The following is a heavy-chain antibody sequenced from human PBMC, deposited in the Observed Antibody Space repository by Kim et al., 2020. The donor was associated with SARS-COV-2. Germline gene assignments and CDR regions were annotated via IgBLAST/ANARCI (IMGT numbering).Heavy chain of an antibody. J-gene: IGHJ5*02. CDR2: INHSGST. D-gene: IGHD2-2*02. Sequence: SETLSLTCAVYGGSFSGYYWSWIRQPPGKGLEWIGEINHSGSTNYNPSLKSRVTISVDTSKNQFSLKLSSVTAADTAVYYCARVWFIVVVPAAISGWFDPWGQGTLVSVSS. CDR3: ARVWFIVVVPAAISGWFDP. V-gene: IGHV4-34*01. CDR1: GGSFSGYY.